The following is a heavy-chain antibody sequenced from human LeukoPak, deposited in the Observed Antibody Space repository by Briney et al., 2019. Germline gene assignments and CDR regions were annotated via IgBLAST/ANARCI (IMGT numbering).Heavy chain of an antibody. CDR1: GYSFTCFD. V-gene: IGHV1-8*01. Sequence: ASVKVSCKASGYSFTCFDVNWVRQAPGQGLEWMGWMNPHSGHTGYAQKFQGRVTMTSDTSISTAFMELSSLGSEDTAVYYCTRGFFADGNGDYNKELDFWGQGTQVTVSS. D-gene: IGHD2-21*02. J-gene: IGHJ4*02. CDR3: TRGFFADGNGDYNKELDF. CDR2: MNPHSGHT.